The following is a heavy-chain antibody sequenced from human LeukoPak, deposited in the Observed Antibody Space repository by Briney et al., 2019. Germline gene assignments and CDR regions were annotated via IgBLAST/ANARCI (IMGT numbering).Heavy chain of an antibody. CDR3: ARALGSPLDY. V-gene: IGHV3-74*01. CDR1: GFTFSISR. J-gene: IGHJ4*02. Sequence: GGSLRLSCAASGFTFSISRMHWVRQAPGKGLMWVSRINSDGDITNYADSVKGRFTISRDNAKNTMYLQMNSLRADDTAVYYCARALGSPLDYWGQGTLVTVSS. CDR2: INSDGDIT. D-gene: IGHD1-26*01.